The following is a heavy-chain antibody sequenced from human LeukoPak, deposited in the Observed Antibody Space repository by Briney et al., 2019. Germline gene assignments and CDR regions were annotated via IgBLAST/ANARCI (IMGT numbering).Heavy chain of an antibody. J-gene: IGHJ5*02. Sequence: GGSLRLSCAASGFTFTTYWMSWVRQAPGKGLEWVANMKQDGSETYYVGSVKGRFTVSRDKAKNSLYLQMNSLTAEDTAVYYWARNMIALDPWGQGTLVTVSS. CDR2: MKQDGSET. D-gene: IGHD3-16*01. CDR3: ARNMIALDP. CDR1: GFTFTTYW. V-gene: IGHV3-7*04.